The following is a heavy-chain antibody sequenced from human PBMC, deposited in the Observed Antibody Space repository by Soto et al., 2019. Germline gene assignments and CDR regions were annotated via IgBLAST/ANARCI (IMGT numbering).Heavy chain of an antibody. CDR1: GFTFSSYE. CDR3: ARDLTAGLIDY. Sequence: GGSLRLFCAASGFTFSSYEMNWVRQAPGKGLEWVSYISSSGSTIYYADSVKGRFTISRDNAKNSLYLQMNSLRAEDTAVYYCARDLTAGLIDYWGQGTLVTVSS. CDR2: ISSSGSTI. J-gene: IGHJ4*02. D-gene: IGHD6-19*01. V-gene: IGHV3-48*03.